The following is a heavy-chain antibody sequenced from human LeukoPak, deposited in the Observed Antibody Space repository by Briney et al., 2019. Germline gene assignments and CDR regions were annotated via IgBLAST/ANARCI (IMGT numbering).Heavy chain of an antibody. CDR1: GYTFTGYY. CDR2: INPNNGGT. CDR3: TRESGSYHGNDY. J-gene: IGHJ4*02. V-gene: IGHV1-2*06. Sequence: ASVKVSCKASGYTFTGYYMHWVRQAPGQGLEWMGRINPNNGGTNYAQKFQGRVTMTGDTSISTAYMELSSLRSDDTAVYYCTRESGSYHGNDYWGQGTLVAVSS. D-gene: IGHD1-26*01.